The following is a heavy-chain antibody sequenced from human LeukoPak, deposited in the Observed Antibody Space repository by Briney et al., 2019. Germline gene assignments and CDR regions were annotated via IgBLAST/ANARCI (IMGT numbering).Heavy chain of an antibody. V-gene: IGHV1-18*01. Sequence: GASVKVSCKASGYTLTSYSISWVRQAPGQGLEWMGWISAYNGNTDLAQKLQGRVTMTTDTSTSTAYMELRSLRSDDTAVYYCARVAVPDSSSWYGFDAFDIWGQGTMVTVSS. D-gene: IGHD6-13*01. J-gene: IGHJ3*02. CDR3: ARVAVPDSSSWYGFDAFDI. CDR2: ISAYNGNT. CDR1: GYTLTSYS.